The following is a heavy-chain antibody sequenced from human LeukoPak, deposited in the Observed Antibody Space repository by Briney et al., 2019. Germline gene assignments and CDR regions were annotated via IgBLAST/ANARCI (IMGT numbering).Heavy chain of an antibody. V-gene: IGHV3-30*04. CDR1: GFTFSSYA. Sequence: GRSLRLSCAASGFTFSSYAMHWVRQAPGKGLEWVAVISYDGSNKYYADSVKGRFTISRDNSKNTLYLQVNSLRAEDTAVYYCARDPTRGYDILTGLSPWGQGTLVTVSS. CDR3: ARDPTRGYDILTGLSP. J-gene: IGHJ5*02. CDR2: ISYDGSNK. D-gene: IGHD3-9*01.